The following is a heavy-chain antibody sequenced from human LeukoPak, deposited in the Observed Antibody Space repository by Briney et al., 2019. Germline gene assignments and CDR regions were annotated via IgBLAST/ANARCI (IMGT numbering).Heavy chain of an antibody. CDR1: GFTFSDYW. CDR3: AAGYYFVDY. J-gene: IGHJ4*02. CDR2: ISSDGSST. Sequence: GGSLRLSCAASGFTFSDYWMHWVRQAPGKGLLWVSRISSDGSSTTYADSVKGRFTISRDNSKNTLYLQMNSLRAEDTAVYYCAAGYYFVDYWGQGTLVTVSS. D-gene: IGHD3-22*01. V-gene: IGHV3-74*01.